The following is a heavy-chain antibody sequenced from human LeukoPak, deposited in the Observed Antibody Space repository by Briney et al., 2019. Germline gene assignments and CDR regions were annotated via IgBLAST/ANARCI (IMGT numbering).Heavy chain of an antibody. J-gene: IGHJ4*02. V-gene: IGHV3-48*03. CDR3: AREGDVYNWTDGYYFDH. Sequence: SLRLLHVASRHPLSQFEMTWVRQAPGKGLALKSYNNPSGITTYHAHSERGRFHLPRDNAKNALDLQLDGLTVHDKALHYFAREGDVYNWTDGYYFDHWGQGILVTVSA. CDR2: NNPSGITT. D-gene: IGHD1-1*01. CDR1: RHPLSQFE.